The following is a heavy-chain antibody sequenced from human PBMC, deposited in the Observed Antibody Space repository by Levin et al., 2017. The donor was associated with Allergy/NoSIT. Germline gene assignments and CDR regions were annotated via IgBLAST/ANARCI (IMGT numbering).Heavy chain of an antibody. D-gene: IGHD3-3*01. J-gene: IGHJ6*03. Sequence: PGGSLRLSCAASGFTFSNYGMHWVRQAPGKGLEWVALISYDGSNKYYADSVKGRFTISRDNSKHTLYLQMNSLRAEDTAVYYCAKEQMAAIFGENYYEYYSKDVWGKGTTVTVSS. CDR2: ISYDGSNK. CDR1: GFTFSNYG. V-gene: IGHV3-30*18. CDR3: AKEQMAAIFGENYYEYYSKDV.